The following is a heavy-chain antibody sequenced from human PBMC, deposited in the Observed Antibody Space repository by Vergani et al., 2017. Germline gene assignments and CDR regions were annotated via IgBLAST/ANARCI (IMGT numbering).Heavy chain of an antibody. Sequence: QAQLQQWGAGLLKPSETLSLTCAIYGGSFPAYFWTWILQPPGKGLDCIGDISHDGIPPYSPSLKSRVTISIDTSTHQFSLNLRSVTAADTAVYYCAREGYCTNGVCFTLFDVWGQGALVTVSS. CDR3: AREGYCTNGVCFTLFDV. V-gene: IGHV4-34*01. CDR1: GGSFPAYF. D-gene: IGHD2-8*01. CDR2: ISHDGIP. J-gene: IGHJ4*02.